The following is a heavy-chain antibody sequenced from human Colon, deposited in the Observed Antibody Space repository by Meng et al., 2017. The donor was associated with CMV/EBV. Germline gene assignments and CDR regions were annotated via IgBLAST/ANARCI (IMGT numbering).Heavy chain of an antibody. CDR1: GITFNNFR. CDR2: ISGDGHNT. V-gene: IGHV3-74*01. D-gene: IGHD6-6*01. Sequence: GGSLRLSCAASGITFNNFRMVWVRQAPGKGLEWVAEISGDGHNTNYAESVRGRFVISRDNAKRTVYLQMHSLRAEDTSVYFCARMNIAGRRGEWSDPWGQGTLVTVSS. CDR3: ARMNIAGRRGEWSDP. J-gene: IGHJ5*02.